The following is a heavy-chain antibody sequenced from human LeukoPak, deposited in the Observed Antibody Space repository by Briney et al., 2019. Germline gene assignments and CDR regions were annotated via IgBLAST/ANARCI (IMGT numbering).Heavy chain of an antibody. CDR3: ASLTGDAFDY. CDR2: IYTSGST. V-gene: IGHV4-4*07. CDR1: GGSVSSYY. D-gene: IGHD7-27*01. J-gene: IGHJ4*02. Sequence: SETLSLTCTVSGGSVSSYYWSWIRQPAGKGLEWIGRIYTSGSTDYNPSLKSRVTISVDTSKNQFSLKLSSVTAADTAVYYCASLTGDAFDYWGQGTLVTVSS.